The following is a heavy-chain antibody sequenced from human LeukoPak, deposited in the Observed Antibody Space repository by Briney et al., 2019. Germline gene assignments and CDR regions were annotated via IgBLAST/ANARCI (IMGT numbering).Heavy chain of an antibody. V-gene: IGHV4-59*08. J-gene: IGHJ3*02. Sequence: SETLSLTCTVSGGSISSYYWSWIRQPPGKGLEWIGYIYYSGNTNYNPSLKSRVTISVDTSKNQFSLKLSSVTAPDTAVYYCARHXKPLDAFDIWGQGTMVTVSS. CDR2: IYYSGNT. CDR3: ARHXKPLDAFDI. CDR1: GGSISSYY.